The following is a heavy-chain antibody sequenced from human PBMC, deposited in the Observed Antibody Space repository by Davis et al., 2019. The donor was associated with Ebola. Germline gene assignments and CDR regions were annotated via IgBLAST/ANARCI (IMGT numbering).Heavy chain of an antibody. CDR1: GYTFTSYY. Sequence: ASVKVSCKASGYTFTSYYMHWVRQAPGQGLEWMGWINPNSGGTNYAQKFQGWVTMTRDTSISTAYMELRSLRSDDTAVYYCARTYSSSWYIAELGYCGQGTLVTVSS. CDR3: ARTYSSSWYIAELGY. D-gene: IGHD6-13*01. J-gene: IGHJ4*02. V-gene: IGHV1-2*04. CDR2: INPNSGGT.